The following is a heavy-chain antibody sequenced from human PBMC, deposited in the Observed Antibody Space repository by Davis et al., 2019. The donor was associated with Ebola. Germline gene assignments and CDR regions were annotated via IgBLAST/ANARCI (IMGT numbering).Heavy chain of an antibody. D-gene: IGHD3-10*01. CDR2: ISYDGSNK. CDR1: GFTFSSYA. V-gene: IGHV3-30-3*01. J-gene: IGHJ6*02. CDR3: AREGYYYGSGSYFDYYGMDV. Sequence: GGSLRLSCAASGFTFSSYAMHWVRQAPGKGLEWVAVISYDGSNKYYAVSVKGRFTISSDNSKNTLYLQMNSLRAEDTAVYYWAREGYYYGSGSYFDYYGMDVWGQGTTVTVSS.